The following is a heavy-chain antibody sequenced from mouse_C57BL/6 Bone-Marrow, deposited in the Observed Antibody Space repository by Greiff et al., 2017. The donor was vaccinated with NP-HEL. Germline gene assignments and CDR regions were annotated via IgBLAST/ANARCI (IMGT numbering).Heavy chain of an antibody. CDR2: LWTGGGT. V-gene: IGHV2-9-1*01. CDR3: ARTSNCHWYFDV. J-gene: IGHJ1*03. Sequence: VQLVESGPGLVAPSQSLSITCTVSGFSLTSYAISWVRQPPGKGLEWLGVLWTGGGTNYNSALKSRLSISKDNSKSQVFLKMNSLQTDDTARYYCARTSNCHWYFDVGGTGTTVTVSS. CDR1: GFSLTSYA. D-gene: IGHD4-1*01.